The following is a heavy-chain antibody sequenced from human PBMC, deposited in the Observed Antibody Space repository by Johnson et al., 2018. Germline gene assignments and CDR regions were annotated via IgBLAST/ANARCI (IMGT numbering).Heavy chain of an antibody. CDR1: GFTFRIYS. D-gene: IGHD6-13*01. V-gene: IGHV3-48*01. CDR2: ISSGSSTI. J-gene: IGHJ3*01. CDR3: ARVAAAGTVDAFGL. Sequence: VQLVESGGDLVQPGGSLRLSCAASGFTFRIYSMNWVRQAPGQGLEWVSYISSGSSTIYYTDSVKGRFTISRDNARNSLYLQMNSLRADDTAVYYCARVAAAGTVDAFGLWGQGTMVTVSS.